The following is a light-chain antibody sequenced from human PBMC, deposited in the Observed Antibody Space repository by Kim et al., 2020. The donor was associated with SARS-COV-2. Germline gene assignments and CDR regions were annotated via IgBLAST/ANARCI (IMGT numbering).Light chain of an antibody. CDR1: SSNIGAGYD. CDR3: QSYDISLSSWV. CDR2: GNS. J-gene: IGLJ3*02. V-gene: IGLV1-40*01. Sequence: RVTIPCTGSSSNIGAGYDVHWYQQLPGTAPKLLIYGNSNRPSGVPDRFSGSKSGTSASLAITGLQAEDEADYYCQSYDISLSSWVFGGGTQLTVL.